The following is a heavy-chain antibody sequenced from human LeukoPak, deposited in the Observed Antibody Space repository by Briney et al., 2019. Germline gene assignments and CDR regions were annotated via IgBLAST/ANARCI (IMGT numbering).Heavy chain of an antibody. J-gene: IGHJ4*02. D-gene: IGHD2-2*01. Sequence: SETLSLTCTVSGGSISSYYWSWIRQPPGKGLEWIGYIYYSGSTNYNPSLKSRVTISVDTSKNQSSLKLSSVTAADTAVYYCARGGYQLLPDYWGQGTLVTVSS. CDR2: IYYSGST. CDR1: GGSISSYY. V-gene: IGHV4-59*12. CDR3: ARGGYQLLPDY.